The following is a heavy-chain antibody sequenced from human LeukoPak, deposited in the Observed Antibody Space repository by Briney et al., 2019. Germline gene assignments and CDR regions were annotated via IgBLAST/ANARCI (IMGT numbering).Heavy chain of an antibody. D-gene: IGHD3-10*01. CDR2: INPNSGGT. CDR1: GYTFTGYY. J-gene: IGHJ4*02. V-gene: IGHV1-2*02. Sequence: ASVKVSCKASGYTFTGYYMHWVRQAPGQGLEWMGWINPNSGGTNYAQKFQGRVTMTRDTSISTAYMELSRLRSDDTAVYYCARENLWFGTTRHIRPSPNFDYWGQGTLVTVSS. CDR3: ARENLWFGTTRHIRPSPNFDY.